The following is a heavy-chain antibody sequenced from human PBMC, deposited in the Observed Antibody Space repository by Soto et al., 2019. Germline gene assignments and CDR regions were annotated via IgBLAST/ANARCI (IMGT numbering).Heavy chain of an antibody. Sequence: QLQESGPGLVKPSETLSLTCSVSGDSINSDKYYWGWIRQPPGKGLEWIGSIYYSGNTYYNPSLQTRVTISLDKSKSQFSLRLNSVTAADSAVYFCARLEGLATISYYFDFWGQGAQVTVSS. CDR3: ARLEGLATISYYFDF. V-gene: IGHV4-39*01. CDR2: IYYSGNT. D-gene: IGHD3-9*01. CDR1: GDSINSDKYY. J-gene: IGHJ4*02.